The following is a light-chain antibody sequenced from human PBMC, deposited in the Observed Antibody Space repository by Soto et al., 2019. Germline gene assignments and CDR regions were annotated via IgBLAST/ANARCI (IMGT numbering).Light chain of an antibody. CDR1: QSVNSN. Sequence: EMVMTQSPAILSVSPGESATLSCRASQSVNSNYLAWYQQHPGQPPRLPIYGISTRTTGIPARFSGSGSGTEFSLTISSLQSEDFAVYYCQQYSKWPITFGQGTRLEIK. V-gene: IGKV3-15*01. CDR2: GIS. J-gene: IGKJ5*01. CDR3: QQYSKWPIT.